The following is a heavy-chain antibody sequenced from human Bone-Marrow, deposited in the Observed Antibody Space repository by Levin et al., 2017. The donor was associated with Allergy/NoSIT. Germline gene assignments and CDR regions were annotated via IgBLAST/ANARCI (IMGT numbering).Heavy chain of an antibody. CDR3: ARDRAVAGALDY. J-gene: IGHJ4*02. Sequence: GESLKISCKASGYTFTSYGISWVRQAPGQGLEWMGWISAYNGNTNYAQKLQGRVTMTTDTSTSTAYMELRSLRSDDTAVYYCARDRAVAGALDYWGQGTLVTVSS. V-gene: IGHV1-18*01. CDR1: GYTFTSYG. CDR2: ISAYNGNT. D-gene: IGHD6-19*01.